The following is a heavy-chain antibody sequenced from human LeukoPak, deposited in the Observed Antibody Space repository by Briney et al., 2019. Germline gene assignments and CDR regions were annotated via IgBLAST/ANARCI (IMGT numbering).Heavy chain of an antibody. D-gene: IGHD6-19*01. J-gene: IGHJ4*02. V-gene: IGHV1-2*02. Sequence: ASVKVSCKASGYTFTGYYMHWVRQAPGQGLEWMGWINPNSGGTNYAQEFQGRVTMTRDTSISTAYMELSRLRSDDTAVYYCARDPLAGRIGYSSGWYVFNYFDYWGQGTLVTVSS. CDR2: INPNSGGT. CDR1: GYTFTGYY. CDR3: ARDPLAGRIGYSSGWYVFNYFDY.